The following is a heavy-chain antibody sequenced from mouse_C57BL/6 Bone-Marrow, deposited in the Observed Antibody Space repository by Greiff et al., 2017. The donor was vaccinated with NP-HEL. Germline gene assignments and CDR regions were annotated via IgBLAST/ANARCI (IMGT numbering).Heavy chain of an antibody. Sequence: VQLQQPGAELVKPGASVKLSCKASGYTFTSYWMHWVKQRPGQGLEWIGMIHPNSGSTNYNEKFKSKATLTVDKSSSTAYMQLSSLTSEDSAVYYCAPLLLRYWYFDVWGTGTTVTVSS. J-gene: IGHJ1*03. CDR2: IHPNSGST. V-gene: IGHV1-64*01. CDR3: APLLLRYWYFDV. D-gene: IGHD1-1*01. CDR1: GYTFTSYW.